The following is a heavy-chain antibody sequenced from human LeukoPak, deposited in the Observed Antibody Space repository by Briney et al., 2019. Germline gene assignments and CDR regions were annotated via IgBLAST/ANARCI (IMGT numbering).Heavy chain of an antibody. D-gene: IGHD4-23*01. Sequence: SETLSLTCAVYGGSFSGYYWSWIRQPPGKGLEWIGEINHSGSTNYNPSLKNRVTISVDTSKNQFSLKLSSVTAADTAVYHCARVNATVAYYFDYWGQGTLVTVSS. CDR2: INHSGST. CDR3: ARVNATVAYYFDY. V-gene: IGHV4-34*01. CDR1: GGSFSGYY. J-gene: IGHJ4*02.